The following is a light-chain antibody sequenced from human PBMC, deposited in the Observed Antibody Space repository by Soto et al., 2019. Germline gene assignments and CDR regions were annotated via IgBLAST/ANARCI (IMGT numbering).Light chain of an antibody. Sequence: DLHMTQSPSSLSASVGDRVTISCRASQSISNYLNWYRQKPGKAPQLLIYAASSLPSGVPSRFSGSGSGTDFTLTISSLQLEDFATYYCQQGYATPLTFGQGTKVEIK. CDR3: QQGYATPLT. J-gene: IGKJ1*01. CDR1: QSISNY. CDR2: AAS. V-gene: IGKV1-39*01.